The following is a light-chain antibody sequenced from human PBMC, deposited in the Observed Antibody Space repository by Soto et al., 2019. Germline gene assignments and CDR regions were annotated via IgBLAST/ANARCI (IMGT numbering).Light chain of an antibody. CDR3: QQYGSSPYT. Sequence: EIVLTQSPGTLSLSPGERATLSCRASQSVSSSYLDWYQQKPGQAPRLLIYGASSRATGIPDRFSGSGSGTDFTLTISSLEPEDFAVYYCQQYGSSPYTFGQGTKLEIK. J-gene: IGKJ2*01. CDR1: QSVSSSY. CDR2: GAS. V-gene: IGKV3-20*01.